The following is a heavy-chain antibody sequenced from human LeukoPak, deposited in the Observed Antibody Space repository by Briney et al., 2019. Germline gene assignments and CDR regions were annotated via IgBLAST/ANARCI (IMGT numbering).Heavy chain of an antibody. CDR1: GGSISSYY. J-gene: IGHJ6*03. D-gene: IGHD6-19*01. CDR3: ARGVAGTDYYYYMDV. CDR2: IYYSGST. V-gene: IGHV4-59*01. Sequence: SETLSLTCTVSGGSISSYYWSWIRQPPGKGLGWIGYIYYSGSTNYNPSLKSRVTISVDTSKDQFSLKLSSVTAADTAVYYCARGVAGTDYYYYMDVWGKGTTVTVSS.